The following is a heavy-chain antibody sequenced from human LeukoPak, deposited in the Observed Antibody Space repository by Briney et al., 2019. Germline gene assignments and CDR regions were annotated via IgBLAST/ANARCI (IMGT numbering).Heavy chain of an antibody. CDR1: GYTLTELS. D-gene: IGHD2-2*01. CDR3: ARDAIVVVPAAMGINWFDP. V-gene: IGHV1-24*01. CDR2: FDPEDGET. Sequence: ASVKVSCKVSGYTLTELSMHWVRQAPGKGLEWMGGFDPEDGETIYAQKFQGRVTMTTDTSTSTAYMELRSLRSDDTAVYYCARDAIVVVPAAMGINWFDPWGQGTLVTVSS. J-gene: IGHJ5*02.